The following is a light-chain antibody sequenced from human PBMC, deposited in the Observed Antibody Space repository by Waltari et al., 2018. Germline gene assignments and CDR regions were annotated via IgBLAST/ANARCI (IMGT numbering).Light chain of an antibody. J-gene: IGKJ2*01. CDR3: QQYNSYSYT. Sequence: DIQMTQSPSTLSASVGDRVTITCRASQSISSWLAWYQQKTGKAPKLLFYKSGSLESGVPSWFIGSGSVTEFTLTISSLQPDDFATYYCQQYNSYSYTFGHGTKLEIK. CDR2: KSG. V-gene: IGKV1-5*03. CDR1: QSISSW.